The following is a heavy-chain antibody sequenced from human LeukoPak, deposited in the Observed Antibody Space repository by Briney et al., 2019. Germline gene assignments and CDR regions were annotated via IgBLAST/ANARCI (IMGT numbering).Heavy chain of an antibody. D-gene: IGHD6-19*01. CDR1: GDSVSSNSAA. V-gene: IGHV6-1*01. CDR3: ARVDQWPPSGWFDP. Sequence: SQTLSLTCAISGDSVSSNSAAWNWIRQSPSRGLEWLGRTYYGSKWYDDYAVSVRSRITISPDTSKNQFSLQLSSVAPEDTAVYYCARVDQWPPSGWFDPWGQGIQVTVSS. J-gene: IGHJ5*02. CDR2: TYYGSKWYD.